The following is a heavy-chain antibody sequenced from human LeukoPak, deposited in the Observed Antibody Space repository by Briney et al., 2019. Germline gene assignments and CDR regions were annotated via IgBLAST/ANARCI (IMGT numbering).Heavy chain of an antibody. J-gene: IGHJ4*02. Sequence: GASVKVSCKASGYTFTSNYIHWARQAPGQGLEWMGMIYPRDGSTSYAQKFQGRVTMTRDTSTRTVYMEVSSLKPEDTAVYYCARQGAYSSAIGMGYRGQGTLVTVSS. D-gene: IGHD6-19*01. CDR3: ARQGAYSSAIGMGY. V-gene: IGHV1-46*01. CDR1: GYTFTSNY. CDR2: IYPRDGST.